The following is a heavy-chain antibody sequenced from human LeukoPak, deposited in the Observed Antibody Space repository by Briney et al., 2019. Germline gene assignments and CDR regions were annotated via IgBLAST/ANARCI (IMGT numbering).Heavy chain of an antibody. Sequence: PSETLSLTCTVSGGSISSGSYYWSWIRQPPGKGLEWIGYIYYSGSTNYNPSLKSRVTISVDTSKNQFSLKLSSVTAADTAVYYCARIYRPTCSGGSCYSIDYWGQGTLVTVSS. CDR2: IYYSGST. D-gene: IGHD2-15*01. CDR1: GGSISSGSYY. J-gene: IGHJ4*02. V-gene: IGHV4-61*01. CDR3: ARIYRPTCSGGSCYSIDY.